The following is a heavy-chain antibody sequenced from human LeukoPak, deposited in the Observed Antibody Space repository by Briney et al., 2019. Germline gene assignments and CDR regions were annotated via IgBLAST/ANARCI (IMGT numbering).Heavy chain of an antibody. CDR1: GYTFTGYY. D-gene: IGHD6-13*01. J-gene: IGHJ4*02. Sequence: ASVKVSCKASGYTFTGYYMHWVRQAPGQGLEWMGWINPNSGGTNYAQKFQGRVTMTRDTSISTAYMELSRLRSEDTAVYYCARVLSEGLEQQLAPGFDYWGRGTLVTVS. CDR2: INPNSGGT. V-gene: IGHV1-2*02. CDR3: ARVLSEGLEQQLAPGFDY.